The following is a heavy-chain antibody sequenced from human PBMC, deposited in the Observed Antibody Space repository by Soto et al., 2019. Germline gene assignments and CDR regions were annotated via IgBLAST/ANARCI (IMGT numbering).Heavy chain of an antibody. CDR1: GFTFSSYG. Sequence: QVQLVESGGGVVQPGRSLRLSCAASGFTFSSYGMHWVRQAPGKGLEWVAVISYDGSNKYYADSVKGRFTISRDNSKNTLYLQMNSLRAEDTAVYYCAKDEWLPHSMLDAFDIWGQGTMVTVSS. CDR2: ISYDGSNK. V-gene: IGHV3-30*18. D-gene: IGHD5-12*01. J-gene: IGHJ3*02. CDR3: AKDEWLPHSMLDAFDI.